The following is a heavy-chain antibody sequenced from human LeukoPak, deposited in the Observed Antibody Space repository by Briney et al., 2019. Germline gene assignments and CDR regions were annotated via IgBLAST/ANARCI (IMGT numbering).Heavy chain of an antibody. CDR2: IIPIFGTA. CDR3: ARVGMNGDYAPYYFDY. CDR1: GGTFSSYA. D-gene: IGHD4-17*01. Sequence: GASVKVSCKASGGTFSSYAISWVRQAPGQGLEWMGRIIPIFGTANYAQKFQGRVTITTDESTSTAYMELNSLRSEDTAVYYCARVGMNGDYAPYYFDYWGQGTLVTVSS. J-gene: IGHJ4*02. V-gene: IGHV1-69*05.